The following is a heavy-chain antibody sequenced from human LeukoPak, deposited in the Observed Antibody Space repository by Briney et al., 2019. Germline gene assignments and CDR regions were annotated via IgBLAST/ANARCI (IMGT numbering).Heavy chain of an antibody. CDR3: AREGSTGTTFVYSPANWFDP. Sequence: GGSLRLSCAASGFTFSSYAMSWVRQAPGKGLEWVSAISGSGGSTYYADSVKGRFTISRDNSKNTLYLQMNSLRAEDTAVYYCAREGSTGTTFVYSPANWFDPWGQGTLVTVSS. J-gene: IGHJ5*02. D-gene: IGHD1-7*01. V-gene: IGHV3-23*01. CDR2: ISGSGGST. CDR1: GFTFSSYA.